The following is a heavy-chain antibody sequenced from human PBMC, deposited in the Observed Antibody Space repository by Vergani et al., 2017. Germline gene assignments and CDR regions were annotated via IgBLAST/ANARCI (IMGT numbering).Heavy chain of an antibody. J-gene: IGHJ4*02. CDR2: IYHSGST. V-gene: IGHV4-38-2*01. D-gene: IGHD5-18*01. CDR3: ASGGYSYGYGLDY. Sequence: QVQLQESGPGLVKPSETLSLTCAVSGYSISSGHYWGWIRQPPGKGLEWIGSIYHSGSTYYNPSLKSRVTISVDTSKNQFSLKLSSVTAADTAVYYCASGGYSYGYGLDYWGQGTLVTVSS. CDR1: GYSISSGHY.